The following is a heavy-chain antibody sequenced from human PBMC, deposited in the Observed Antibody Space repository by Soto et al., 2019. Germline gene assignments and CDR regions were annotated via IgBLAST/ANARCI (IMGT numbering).Heavy chain of an antibody. CDR1: GGSTSSTSFY. J-gene: IGHJ4*02. CDR2: IYYSGST. CDR3: ARRYGYSFDY. D-gene: IGHD1-1*01. Sequence: SETLSLTCTVSGGSTSSTSFYWGWIRQPPGKGLEWIGYIYYSGSTNYNPSLKSRVTISVDTSKNQFSLKLSSVTAADTDVYYCARRYGYSFDYWGQGTLVTVSS. V-gene: IGHV4-61*05.